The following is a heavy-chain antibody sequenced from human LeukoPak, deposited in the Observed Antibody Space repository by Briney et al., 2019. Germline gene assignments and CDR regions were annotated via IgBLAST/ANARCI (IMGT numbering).Heavy chain of an antibody. CDR3: ARDTALDAFDI. CDR2: MNPNSGNT. CDR1: GYTFTSYD. J-gene: IGHJ3*02. D-gene: IGHD5-18*01. Sequence: ASVTVSCKASGYTFTSYDINWVRQAAGQGLEWMGWMNPNSGNTGYTQKFQGRVTITRNTSISTAYMELSSLRSEDTAVYYCARDTALDAFDIWGQGTMVTVSS. V-gene: IGHV1-8*03.